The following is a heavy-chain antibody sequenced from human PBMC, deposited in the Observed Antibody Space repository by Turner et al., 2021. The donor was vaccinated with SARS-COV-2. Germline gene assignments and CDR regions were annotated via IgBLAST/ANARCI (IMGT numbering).Heavy chain of an antibody. Sequence: EVQLVESGGGLVKPGGSLRLSCAASGFTFSSHSMNWVRQAPGKGLEWVSSISYSSTYIYYADSEKGRFTISRDNAKNSLYLQMNSLRAEDTAVYYCARDHRPVVVPAAKRAGSYYYGMDVWGQGTTVTVSS. CDR3: ARDHRPVVVPAAKRAGSYYYGMDV. J-gene: IGHJ6*02. D-gene: IGHD2-2*01. CDR2: ISYSSTYI. CDR1: GFTFSSHS. V-gene: IGHV3-21*01.